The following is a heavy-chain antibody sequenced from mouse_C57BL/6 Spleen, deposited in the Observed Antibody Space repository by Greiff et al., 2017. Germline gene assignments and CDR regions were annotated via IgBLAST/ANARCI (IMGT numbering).Heavy chain of an antibody. CDR2: IHPNSGST. CDR1: GYTFTSYW. Sequence: VQLQQPGAELVKPGASVKLSCKASGYTFTSYWMHWVKQRPGQGLEWIGMIHPNSGSTNYNEKFKSKATLTVDKSSSTAYMQLSSLTSEDSAVYYCARDSSGYHFDYWGQGTTLTVSS. J-gene: IGHJ2*01. V-gene: IGHV1-64*01. CDR3: ARDSSGYHFDY. D-gene: IGHD3-2*02.